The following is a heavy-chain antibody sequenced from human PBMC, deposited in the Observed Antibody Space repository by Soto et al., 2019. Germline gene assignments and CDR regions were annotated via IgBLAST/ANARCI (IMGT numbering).Heavy chain of an antibody. Sequence: ASVTVSCTSSVYTFTSYGIIWVRQAPGQGLEWMGWISAYNGNTNYAQKLQGRVTMTTDTSTSTAYMELSSLRSEDTAVYYCAISRRFGELFSYFDYCGQGTLVTVSS. CDR3: AISRRFGELFSYFDY. J-gene: IGHJ4*02. CDR2: ISAYNGNT. CDR1: VYTFTSYG. V-gene: IGHV1-18*01. D-gene: IGHD3-10*01.